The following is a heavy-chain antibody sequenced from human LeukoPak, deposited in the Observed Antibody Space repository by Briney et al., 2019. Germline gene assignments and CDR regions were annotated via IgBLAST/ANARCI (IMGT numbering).Heavy chain of an antibody. J-gene: IGHJ4*02. CDR2: IKNDGSEK. V-gene: IGHV3-7*01. Sequence: GSLRLSCAASGFTFSSFWMSWVRQAPGKGLEWVANIKNDGSEKYYVDSVKGRFNISRDNAKNSLYLQMNSLRAEDTAVYYCARELGWDSSEGRDYWGQGSLVTVSS. CDR1: GFTFSSFW. D-gene: IGHD6-19*01. CDR3: ARELGWDSSEGRDY.